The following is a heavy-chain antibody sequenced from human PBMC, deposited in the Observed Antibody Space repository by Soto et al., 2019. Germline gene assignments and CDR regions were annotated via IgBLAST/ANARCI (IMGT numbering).Heavy chain of an antibody. V-gene: IGHV4-59*01. D-gene: IGHD3-16*02. Sequence: SETLSLTCTVSGGSISSYYWSWIRQPPGKGLECIGYIYYSGSTNYNPSLKSRVTISVDTSKNQFSLKLSSVTAADTAVYYCARLHYDYVWGSYRIYYFDYWGQGTLVTVSS. CDR2: IYYSGST. CDR1: GGSISSYY. CDR3: ARLHYDYVWGSYRIYYFDY. J-gene: IGHJ4*02.